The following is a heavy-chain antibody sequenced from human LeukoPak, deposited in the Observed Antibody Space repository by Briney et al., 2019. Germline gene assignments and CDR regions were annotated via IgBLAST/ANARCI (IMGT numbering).Heavy chain of an antibody. CDR2: ITSRGEST. J-gene: IGHJ4*02. V-gene: IGHV3-23*01. CDR3: ARDRPNYYGSDGHYYRRDGDY. Sequence: TGGSLRLSCAASGYTFSIYAMSWVRQAPGKGLQWVSSITSRGESTWYVDSVKGRFTIHRDISENTLYLQMRSLRAEDTAVYYCARDRPNYYGSDGHYYRRDGDYWGRGTLVSVSS. D-gene: IGHD3-22*01. CDR1: GYTFSIYA.